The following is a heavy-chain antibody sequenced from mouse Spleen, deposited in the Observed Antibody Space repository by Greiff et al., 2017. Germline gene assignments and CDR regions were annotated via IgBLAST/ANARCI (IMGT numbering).Heavy chain of an antibody. CDR3: TRSGYDYDMAFAY. Sequence: QVQLQQSGAELVRPGASVTLSCKASGYTFTDYEMHWVKQTPVHGLEWIGAIEPETGGTAYNQKFKGKAILTADKSSSTAYMELRSLTSEDSAVYYCTRSGYDYDMAFAYWGQGTLVTVSA. CDR2: IEPETGGT. J-gene: IGHJ3*01. V-gene: IGHV1-15*01. CDR1: GYTFTDYE. D-gene: IGHD2-4*01.